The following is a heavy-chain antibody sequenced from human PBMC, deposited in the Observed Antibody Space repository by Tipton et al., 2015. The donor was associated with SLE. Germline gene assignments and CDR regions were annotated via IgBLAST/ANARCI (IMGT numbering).Heavy chain of an antibody. J-gene: IGHJ5*02. CDR2: ISTTGNTI. Sequence: GSLRLSCAASGFTFSSYWMSWVRQAPGKGLEWVSYISTTGNTIYYADSVKGRFTISRDNAKNSLYLQMNSLRPGDTAVYYCARDPRNKGFDPWGQGTLVTVSS. CDR1: GFTFSSYW. V-gene: IGHV3-48*04. CDR3: ARDPRNKGFDP. D-gene: IGHD1/OR15-1a*01.